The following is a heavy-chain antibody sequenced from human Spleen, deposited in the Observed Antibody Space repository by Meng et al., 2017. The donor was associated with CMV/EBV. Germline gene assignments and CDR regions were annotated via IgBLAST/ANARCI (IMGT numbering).Heavy chain of an antibody. Sequence: ASVKVSCKVSGHTVTELSMHWVRQAPGKGLEWMGGFDPEDAEIIYAQKFQGRVTMTEDTSTSTAYMELRSLRSDDTAVYYCARGGRLVVVAAKDYWGQGTLVTVSS. CDR3: ARGGRLVVVAAKDY. J-gene: IGHJ4*02. CDR1: GHTVTELS. V-gene: IGHV1-24*01. CDR2: FDPEDAEI. D-gene: IGHD2-15*01.